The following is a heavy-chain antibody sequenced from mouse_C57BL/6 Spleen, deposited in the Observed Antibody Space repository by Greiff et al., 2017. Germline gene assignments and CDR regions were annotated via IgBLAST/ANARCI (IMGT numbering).Heavy chain of an antibody. CDR2: IDPETGGP. CDR1: GYTFTDYE. J-gene: IGHJ2*01. Sequence: QVQLQQSGAELVRPGASVTLSCKASGYTFTDYEMHWVKQTPVHGLEWIGAIDPETGGPAYNQKFKGKAVLTADKSSSTAYMELRSLTSEDSAVYYCTRSSITTVVATGDYWGQGTTLTVSS. CDR3: TRSSITTVVATGDY. V-gene: IGHV1-15*01. D-gene: IGHD1-1*01.